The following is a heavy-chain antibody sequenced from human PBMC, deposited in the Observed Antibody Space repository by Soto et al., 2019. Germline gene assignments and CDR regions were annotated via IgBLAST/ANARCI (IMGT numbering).Heavy chain of an antibody. CDR2: IRSKAYGGTT. CDR3: RGIEQLPTKGYYYYGMDV. V-gene: IGHV3-49*04. CDR1: GFTFSSYA. Sequence: GGSLRLSCAASGFTFSSYAMSWVRQAPGKGLEWVGFIRSKAYGGTTEYAASVKGRFTISRDDSKSIAYLQMNSLKTEDTAVYYCRGIEQLPTKGYYYYGMDVWGQGTTVTAP. J-gene: IGHJ6*02. D-gene: IGHD6-6*01.